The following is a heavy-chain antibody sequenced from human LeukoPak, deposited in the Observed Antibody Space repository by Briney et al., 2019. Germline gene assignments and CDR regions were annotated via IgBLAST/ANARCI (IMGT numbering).Heavy chain of an antibody. J-gene: IGHJ4*02. Sequence: GGSLRLSCAASGFTFSSYAMHWVRQAPGKGLEWVAVISYDGSNKYYADSVKGRFTISRDNSKNTLYLQMNSLRAEDTAVYYCAKDPAVYYYDSSGYYSDYFDYWGQGTLVTVSS. CDR3: AKDPAVYYYDSSGYYSDYFDY. V-gene: IGHV3-30-3*01. CDR1: GFTFSSYA. D-gene: IGHD3-22*01. CDR2: ISYDGSNK.